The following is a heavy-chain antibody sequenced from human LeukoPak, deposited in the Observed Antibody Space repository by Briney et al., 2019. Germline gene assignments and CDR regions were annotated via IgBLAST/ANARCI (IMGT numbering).Heavy chain of an antibody. D-gene: IGHD2-2*01. CDR3: YTGGRNIVVVSDYYYMEV. J-gene: IGHJ6*03. Sequence: PGGSLRLSCAASGFTFNNAWMSWVRQAPGKGLEWVGRIKSKTDGGTTDYAAPVGGRFTVSRDDSKNTVYLQMKSLKIEDTGVCYCYTGGRNIVVVSDYYYMEVWGQGTTVTVSS. CDR1: GFTFNNAW. CDR2: IKSKTDGGTT. V-gene: IGHV3-15*01.